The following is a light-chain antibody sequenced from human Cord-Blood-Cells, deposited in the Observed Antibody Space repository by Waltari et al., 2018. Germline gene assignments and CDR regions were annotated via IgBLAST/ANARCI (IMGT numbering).Light chain of an antibody. Sequence: QSALTQPASVSGSPGQSITISCTGTSSDVGSYNLVSWYQQHPGKAPKLMIYAGSKRASGVCNRFSGSKSGNTASLTISGLQAEDEADYYCCSYAGSSTLVFGGGTKLTVL. CDR1: SSDVGSYNL. CDR3: CSYAGSSTLV. J-gene: IGLJ3*02. CDR2: AGS. V-gene: IGLV2-23*01.